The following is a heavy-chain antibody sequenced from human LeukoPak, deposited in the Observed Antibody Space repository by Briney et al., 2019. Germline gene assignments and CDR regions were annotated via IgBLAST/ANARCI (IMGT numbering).Heavy chain of an antibody. Sequence: GGSLRLSCAASGFTVSSNYMSWVRQAPGKGLEWVSVIYSGGSTYYADSVKGRFTISRDNSKNTLYLQMNSLRAEDTAVYYCARSNTAMVIFDYWGQGTLVTVSP. V-gene: IGHV3-66*01. J-gene: IGHJ4*02. CDR2: IYSGGST. D-gene: IGHD5-18*01. CDR1: GFTVSSNY. CDR3: ARSNTAMVIFDY.